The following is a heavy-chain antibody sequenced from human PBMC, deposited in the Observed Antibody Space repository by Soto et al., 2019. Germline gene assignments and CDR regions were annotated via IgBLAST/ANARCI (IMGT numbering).Heavy chain of an antibody. CDR2: VYHPGRT. Sequence: SETLSLTSTFSGGSFKGGSYSWSRIRQPPRKGLEWIGYVYHPGRTSYNPSLKRRVSISMDTSKNHFSLNLDSVSAAETAVYFCARDFAYFDSWGPGTLVTVSS. J-gene: IGHJ4*02. CDR3: ARDFAYFDS. V-gene: IGHV4-61*01. CDR1: GGSFKGGSYS. D-gene: IGHD3-3*01.